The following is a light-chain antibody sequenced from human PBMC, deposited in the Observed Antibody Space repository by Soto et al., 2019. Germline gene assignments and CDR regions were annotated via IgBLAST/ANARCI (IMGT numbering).Light chain of an antibody. Sequence: EIVLTQSPGTLCLSPGERATLSCRASQSVSNNLAWYQQKLGQAPRLLIYGASTRATGIPARFSGSGSGTEFTLTISSLQSEDFAVYYCQQCNNWPRTFGQGTKVDIK. CDR3: QQCNNWPRT. V-gene: IGKV3D-15*01. J-gene: IGKJ1*01. CDR1: QSVSNN. CDR2: GAS.